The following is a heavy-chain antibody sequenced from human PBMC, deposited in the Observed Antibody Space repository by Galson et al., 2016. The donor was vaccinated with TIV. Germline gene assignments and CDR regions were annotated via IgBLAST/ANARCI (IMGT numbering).Heavy chain of an antibody. CDR2: INPDSGNT. CDR3: ARSWSVVAPNWVDP. Sequence: SVKVSCKASGYTFTSYHINWVRQATGQGLEWMGWINPDSGNTGYVQKFQGRVTMTRNISASTVYMELSSPRSEDTAVYYCARSWSVVAPNWVDPWGQGTLVPVSS. CDR1: GYTFTSYH. V-gene: IGHV1-8*02. J-gene: IGHJ5*02. D-gene: IGHD2-2*01.